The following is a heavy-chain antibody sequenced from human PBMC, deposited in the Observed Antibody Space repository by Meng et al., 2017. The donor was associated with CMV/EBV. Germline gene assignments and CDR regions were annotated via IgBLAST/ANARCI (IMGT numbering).Heavy chain of an antibody. V-gene: IGHV4-39*01. J-gene: IGHJ3*02. Sequence: GSLRLSCTVSGGSISSSSYYWGWIRQPPGKGLEWIGSIYYSGNTYYNPSLKSRVTISVDTSKNQFSLKLSSVTAADTAVYYCARLDVVPAARDAFDIWGQGTMVTVSS. CDR2: IYYSGNT. D-gene: IGHD2-2*01. CDR3: ARLDVVPAARDAFDI. CDR1: GGSISSSSYY.